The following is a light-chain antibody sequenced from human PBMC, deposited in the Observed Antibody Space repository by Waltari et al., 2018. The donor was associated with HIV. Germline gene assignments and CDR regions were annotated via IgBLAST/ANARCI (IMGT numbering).Light chain of an antibody. J-gene: IGKJ2*01. Sequence: EIVMTQSPATLSVSPGERATLSCRASQSVSSNLAWYQQKLGQAPRLLIYCASTRATGIPASFIGSGSGTEFTLTISSLQSEDFAVYYCQQYDNWPFTFGQGTKLEIK. CDR3: QQYDNWPFT. V-gene: IGKV3-15*01. CDR1: QSVSSN. CDR2: CAS.